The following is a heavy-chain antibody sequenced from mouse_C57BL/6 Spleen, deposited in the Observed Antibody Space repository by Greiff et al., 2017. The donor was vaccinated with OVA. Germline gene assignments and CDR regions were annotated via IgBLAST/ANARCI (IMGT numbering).Heavy chain of an antibody. CDR3: ASPLYGNYAMDY. D-gene: IGHD2-1*01. V-gene: IGHV1-19*01. CDR1: GYTFTDYY. J-gene: IGHJ4*01. Sequence: VQLKQSGPVLVKPGASVKMSCKASGYTFTDYYMNWVKQSHGKSLEWIGVINPYNGGTSYNQKFKGKATLTVDKSSSTAYMELNSLTSEDSAVYYWASPLYGNYAMDYWGQGTSVTVSA. CDR2: INPYNGGT.